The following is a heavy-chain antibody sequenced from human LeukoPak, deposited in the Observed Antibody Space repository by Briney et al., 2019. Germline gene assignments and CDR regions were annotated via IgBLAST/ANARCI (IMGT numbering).Heavy chain of an antibody. Sequence: NPSETLSLTCAVYGGSFSGYYWSWIRQPPGKGLEWIGETNHSGSTNYNPSLKSRVTISVDTSKNQFSLKLSSVTAADTAVYYCARVLGSPPGYYFDYWGQGTLVTVSS. CDR1: GGSFSGYY. V-gene: IGHV4-34*01. CDR2: TNHSGST. CDR3: ARVLGSPPGYYFDY. J-gene: IGHJ4*02. D-gene: IGHD3-10*01.